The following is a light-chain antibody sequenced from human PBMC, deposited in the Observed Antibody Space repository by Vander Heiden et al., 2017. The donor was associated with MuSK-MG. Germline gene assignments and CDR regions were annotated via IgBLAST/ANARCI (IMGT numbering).Light chain of an antibody. CDR1: SSDVGGYNY. CDR2: DVS. CDR3: SSYTSSSTFGV. J-gene: IGLJ1*01. Sequence: QSALTQPASVSGSPGQPITISCTGTSSDVGGYNYVSWYQQHPGKAPKLMIYDVSNRPSGVSNRFSGSKSGNTASLTISGLQAEDEADYYCSSYTSSSTFGVFGTGTKVTVL. V-gene: IGLV2-14*03.